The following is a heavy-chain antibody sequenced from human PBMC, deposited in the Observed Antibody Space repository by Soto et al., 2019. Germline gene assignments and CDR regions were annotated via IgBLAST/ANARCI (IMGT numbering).Heavy chain of an antibody. J-gene: IGHJ3*02. CDR3: AREGIASAASDAFDI. Sequence: PSETLSLTCTISGGSISSDNHYWSWIRQHPGKGLEWIGYIHYTGSTYYNPSLESRVTISVDTSKNQFSLNLNSVTAADTAVFYCAREGIASAASDAFDIWGQGTMVTVSS. CDR1: GGSISSDNHY. D-gene: IGHD6-13*01. CDR2: IHYTGST. V-gene: IGHV4-31*03.